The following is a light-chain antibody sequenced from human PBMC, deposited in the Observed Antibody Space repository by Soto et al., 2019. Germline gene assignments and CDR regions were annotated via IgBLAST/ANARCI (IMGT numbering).Light chain of an antibody. V-gene: IGKV1-9*01. J-gene: IGKJ5*01. CDR2: GAS. CDR1: QGISSY. CDR3: QQLNTYPIT. Sequence: IQLTQSPSSLSASVGDRVTITCRASQGISSYLAWYQQKPGKAPKLLIYGASTLEGGVPFRFSGSGSGTVFTLTISSLQPEDFATYYCQQLNTYPITFGQGTRLEIK.